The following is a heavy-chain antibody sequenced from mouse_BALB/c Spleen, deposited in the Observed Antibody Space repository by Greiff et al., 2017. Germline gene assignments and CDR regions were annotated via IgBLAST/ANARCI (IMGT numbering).Heavy chain of an antibody. Sequence: VHVKQSGAELVKPGASVKLSCTASGFNIKDTYMHWVKQRPEQGLEWIGRIDPANGNTKYDPKFQGKATITADTSSNTAYLQLSSLTSEDTAVYYCARSTGISWFAYWGQGTLVTVSA. CDR1: GFNIKDTY. D-gene: IGHD4-1*02. J-gene: IGHJ3*01. CDR2: IDPANGNT. V-gene: IGHV14-3*02. CDR3: ARSTGISWFAY.